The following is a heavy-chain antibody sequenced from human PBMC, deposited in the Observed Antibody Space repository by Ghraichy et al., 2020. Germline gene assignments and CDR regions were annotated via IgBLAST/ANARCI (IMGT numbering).Heavy chain of an antibody. CDR3: AREAAVVTPGYDY. D-gene: IGHD4-23*01. J-gene: IGHJ4*02. V-gene: IGHV3-21*06. Sequence: GGSLRLSCAASGFTFSSYNMNWVRQVPGKGLEWVSCISSSTNYIYYADSVKGRFTISRDNAKNSLYLQMNSLRAEDTAVYYCAREAAVVTPGYDYWGQGTLVTVSS. CDR1: GFTFSSYN. CDR2: ISSSTNYI.